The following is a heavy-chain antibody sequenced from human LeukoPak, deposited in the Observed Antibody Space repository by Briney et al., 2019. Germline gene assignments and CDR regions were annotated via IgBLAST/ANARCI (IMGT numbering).Heavy chain of an antibody. V-gene: IGHV3-23*01. CDR3: AKADGDYYDSSGSFDY. J-gene: IGHJ4*02. Sequence: GESLKISCAASGFSFSSYAMSWVRQAPGKGLEWVSAVSGSGGGTYYADSVKGRFTISRDNSKNTMFLQMNSLRAEDTAVYSCAKADGDYYDSSGSFDYWGQGTLVTVSS. D-gene: IGHD3-22*01. CDR1: GFSFSSYA. CDR2: VSGSGGGT.